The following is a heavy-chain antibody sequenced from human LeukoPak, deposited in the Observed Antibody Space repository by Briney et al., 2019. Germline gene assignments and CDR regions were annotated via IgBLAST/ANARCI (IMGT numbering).Heavy chain of an antibody. J-gene: IGHJ4*02. D-gene: IGHD3-22*01. CDR1: GFTFTSYA. CDR3: AKGDYYDPKFDY. CDR2: ISSSGGST. Sequence: GGSLRLSCAASGFTFTSYAMSWVRQAPGKGLEWVSAISSSGGSTYYADSVKGRFTISRDNSKNTLYLQMNSLRAEDTAVYYCAKGDYYDPKFDYWGQGTLVTVSS. V-gene: IGHV3-23*01.